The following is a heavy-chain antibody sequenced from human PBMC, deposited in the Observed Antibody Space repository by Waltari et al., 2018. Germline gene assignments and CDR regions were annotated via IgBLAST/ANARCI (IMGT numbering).Heavy chain of an antibody. V-gene: IGHV5-51*01. CDR2: IYPDDSQT. J-gene: IGHJ5*01. CDR1: GYNFHAYW. Sequence: EVQLVQSGAEVRKPGESLKISCMGSGYNFHAYWIVWVRQRPAKGLEYVGIIYPDDSQTRYSPSFQGQVSMSSDKSIRTAYLQWSSLKASDSAIYYCARFGAPWFSGGWYDFWGQGTPVTVSS. CDR3: ARFGAPWFSGGWYDF. D-gene: IGHD3-16*01.